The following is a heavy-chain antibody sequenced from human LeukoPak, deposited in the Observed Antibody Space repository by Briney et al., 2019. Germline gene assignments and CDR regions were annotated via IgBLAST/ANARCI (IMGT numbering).Heavy chain of an antibody. V-gene: IGHV1-69*04. CDR2: IIPILGIA. CDR1: GGTFSSYA. CDR3: ARDRAVADSLYYYGMDV. J-gene: IGHJ6*02. Sequence: SVKVSCKASGGTFSSYAISWVRQAPGQGLEWMGRIIPILGIANYAQKFQGRVTITADKSTSTAYMELSSLRSEDTAVYYCARDRAVADSLYYYGMDVWGQGTTVTVSS. D-gene: IGHD6-19*01.